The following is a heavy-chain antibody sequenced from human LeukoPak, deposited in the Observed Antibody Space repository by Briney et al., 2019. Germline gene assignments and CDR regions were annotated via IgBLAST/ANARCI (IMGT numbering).Heavy chain of an antibody. J-gene: IGHJ6*03. CDR3: ARVSSGSYFGYYYYYMDV. D-gene: IGHD1-26*01. CDR2: ISGSGGAGT. CDR1: GFTFSSYA. Sequence: GGSLRLSCAGSGFTFSSYAMSWVRQAPGKGLELVSTISGSGGAGTYYADSVKGRFTVSRDNSRNTLYLQMNSLRAEDTAVYYCARVSSGSYFGYYYYYMDVWGKGTTVTVSS. V-gene: IGHV3-23*01.